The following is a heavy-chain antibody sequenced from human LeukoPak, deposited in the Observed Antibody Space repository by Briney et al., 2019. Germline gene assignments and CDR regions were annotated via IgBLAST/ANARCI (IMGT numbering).Heavy chain of an antibody. D-gene: IGHD1-26*01. J-gene: IGHJ4*02. CDR2: INSDGSYT. Sequence: GGSLRLSCAASGFTFSRYWMHWVRHAPGKGLVWVSHINSDGSYTRYADSVKGRFTISRDNAKNTLYLQMNSLRAEDTAVYYCVRASGSYYYFDYWGQGTLVTVSS. CDR1: GFTFSRYW. V-gene: IGHV3-74*01. CDR3: VRASGSYYYFDY.